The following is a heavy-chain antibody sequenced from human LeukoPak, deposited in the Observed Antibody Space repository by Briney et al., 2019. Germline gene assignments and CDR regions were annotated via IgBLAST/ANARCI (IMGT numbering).Heavy chain of an antibody. D-gene: IGHD1-26*01. J-gene: IGHJ3*02. V-gene: IGHV1-18*01. CDR1: GYTFTSYG. CDR3: AGADAVGAPGYDAFDI. CDR2: ISAYNGNT. Sequence: GASVKVSCKASGYTFTSYGISWVRQAPGQGLEWMGWISAYNGNTNYAQKLQGRVTMTTDTSTSTAYMELRSLRSDDTAVYYCAGADAVGAPGYDAFDIWGQGTMVTVSS.